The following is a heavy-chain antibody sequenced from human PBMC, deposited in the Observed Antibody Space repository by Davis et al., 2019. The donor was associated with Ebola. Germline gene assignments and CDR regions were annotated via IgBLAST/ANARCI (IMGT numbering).Heavy chain of an antibody. Sequence: GSLRLSCSVSGGSIRSYYWSWIRQPPGKGLEWIGYIYYSGSTYYNPSLKSRVTISVDTSKNQFSLKLSSVTAADTAVYYCARGKEGWLLGYYFDYWGQGTLVTVSS. CDR1: GGSIRSYY. V-gene: IGHV4-59*12. CDR2: IYYSGST. CDR3: ARGKEGWLLGYYFDY. J-gene: IGHJ4*02. D-gene: IGHD3-22*01.